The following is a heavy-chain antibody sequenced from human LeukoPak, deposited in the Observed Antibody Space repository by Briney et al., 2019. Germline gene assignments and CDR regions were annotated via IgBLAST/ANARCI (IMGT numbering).Heavy chain of an antibody. Sequence: QPGGSLRLSCAASGFTFSSYEMNWVRQAPGKGLEWVSYISSSGSTIYYADSVKGRFTISRDNAKNSLYLQMNSLRAEDTAVYYCARDGGSSGPDPLDIWGQGTMVTVSS. CDR2: ISSSGSTI. J-gene: IGHJ3*02. CDR3: ARDGGSSGPDPLDI. CDR1: GFTFSSYE. V-gene: IGHV3-48*03. D-gene: IGHD3-22*01.